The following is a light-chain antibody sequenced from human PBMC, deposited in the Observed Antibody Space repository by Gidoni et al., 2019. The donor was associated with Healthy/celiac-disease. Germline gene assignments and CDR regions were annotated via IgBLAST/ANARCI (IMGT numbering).Light chain of an antibody. Sequence: DIQMTQSPSSLSASVGDRVTITCQASQDISNYLNWYQQKPGKAPKLLIYDASNLETGVPSRFSGSRSGTDFTFTISSLQPEDIATYYCQQYDNLRWTFXQXTKVXIK. CDR1: QDISNY. CDR3: QQYDNLRWT. V-gene: IGKV1-33*01. CDR2: DAS. J-gene: IGKJ1*01.